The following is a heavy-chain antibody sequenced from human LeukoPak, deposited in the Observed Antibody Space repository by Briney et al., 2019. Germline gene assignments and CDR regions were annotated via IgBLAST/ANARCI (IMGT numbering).Heavy chain of an antibody. J-gene: IGHJ6*02. CDR1: EFTFSNYA. CDR3: AKGSYSLAYGMDV. D-gene: IGHD2-21*01. CDR2: VSDSGSST. Sequence: PGGSLRLSCAASEFTFSNYAMSWVRQAPGKGLEWVSTVSDSGSSTYYADSVKGRFTISRDNFRNTLYLQMNSLRAEDTAVYYCAKGSYSLAYGMDVWGQGTTVTVSS. V-gene: IGHV3-23*01.